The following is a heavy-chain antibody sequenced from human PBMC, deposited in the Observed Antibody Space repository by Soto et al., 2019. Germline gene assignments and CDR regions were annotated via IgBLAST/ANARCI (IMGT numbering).Heavy chain of an antibody. CDR2: IYYSGFT. D-gene: IGHD4-17*01. CDR1: GGSISSSSYY. V-gene: IGHV4-39*07. J-gene: IGHJ6*02. Sequence: SETLSLTCTVSGGSISSSSYYWGWIRQPPGKGLEWIGSIYYSGFTYYNPSLKSRVTISVDRSKNQFSLKLSSVTAADTAVYYCARAHYGDFGYGMDVWGQGTTVTVSS. CDR3: ARAHYGDFGYGMDV.